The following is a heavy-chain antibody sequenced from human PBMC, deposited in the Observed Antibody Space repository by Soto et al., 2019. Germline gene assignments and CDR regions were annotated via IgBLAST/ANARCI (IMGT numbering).Heavy chain of an antibody. CDR2: ISGSGGST. CDR3: AWEEYYYDSSGYYFGGLFDY. V-gene: IGHV3-23*01. D-gene: IGHD3-22*01. J-gene: IGHJ4*02. Sequence: GGSLRLSCAAXGFTFSSYAMSWVRQAPGKGLEWVSAISGSGGSTYYADSVKGRFTISRDNSKNTLYLQMNSLRAEDTAVYYCAWEEYYYDSSGYYFGGLFDYWGQGTLVTVSS. CDR1: GFTFSSYA.